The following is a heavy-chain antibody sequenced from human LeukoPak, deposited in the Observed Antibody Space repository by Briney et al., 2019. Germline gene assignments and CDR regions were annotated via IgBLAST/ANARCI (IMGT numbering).Heavy chain of an antibody. D-gene: IGHD3-9*01. V-gene: IGHV3-7*01. CDR2: IKQDGSEK. CDR1: GFTFSSYW. J-gene: IGHJ6*02. CDR3: AREPSGGYDISGDYYYYGMDV. Sequence: GGSLRLSCAASGFTFSSYWMSWVRQAPGKGLEWVANIKQDGSEKYYVDSVKGRFTISRDNAKNSLYLQMNSLRAEDTAVYYCAREPSGGYDISGDYYYYGMDVWGQGTTVTVSS.